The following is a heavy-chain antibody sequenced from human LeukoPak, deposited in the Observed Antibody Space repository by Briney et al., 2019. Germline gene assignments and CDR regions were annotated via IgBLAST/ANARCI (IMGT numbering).Heavy chain of an antibody. CDR1: GFTFSSYG. CDR3: AKGRGYSSAWAFDY. J-gene: IGHJ4*02. V-gene: IGHV3-30*18. CDR2: ISYDGSNI. D-gene: IGHD6-19*01. Sequence: GGSLRLSCAASGFTFSSYGMHWVRQATGKALEWVAVISYDGSNIYYADSVKGRFTISRDNSKNTLYLQMNSLRTEDTAVYYCAKGRGYSSAWAFDYWGQGTLVTVSS.